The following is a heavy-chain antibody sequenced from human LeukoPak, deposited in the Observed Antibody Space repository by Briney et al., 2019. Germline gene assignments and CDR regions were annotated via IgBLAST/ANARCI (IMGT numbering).Heavy chain of an antibody. CDR1: GFTFNNYG. CDR2: IWNDGSNK. J-gene: IGHJ3*02. D-gene: IGHD3-9*01. CDR3: ARYSMGYYDILTGTGAFDI. V-gene: IGHV3-33*01. Sequence: GGSLRLSCAPSGFTFNNYGMHWVRQAPGKGLEWVAVIWNDGSNKYYADSVKGRFTISRDNSKNTLYLQMNSLRADDTAVYYCARYSMGYYDILTGTGAFDIWGQGTMVTVSS.